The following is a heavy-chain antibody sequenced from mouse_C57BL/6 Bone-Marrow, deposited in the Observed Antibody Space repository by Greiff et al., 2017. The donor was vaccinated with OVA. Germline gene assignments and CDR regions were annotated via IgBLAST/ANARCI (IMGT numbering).Heavy chain of an antibody. J-gene: IGHJ2*01. D-gene: IGHD1-1*01. Sequence: QVQLQQSGAELVKPGASVKLSCKASGYTFTSYWMHWVKQRPGQGLEWIGMIHPNSGSTNYNEKFKSKATLTVDKSSSTAYMQLSRLTSEDSAVYYCARGAHYYGSSFDYWVQGTTLTVSS. V-gene: IGHV1-64*01. CDR2: IHPNSGST. CDR3: ARGAHYYGSSFDY. CDR1: GYTFTSYW.